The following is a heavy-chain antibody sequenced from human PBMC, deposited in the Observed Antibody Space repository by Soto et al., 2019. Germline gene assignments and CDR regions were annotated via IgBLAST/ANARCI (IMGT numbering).Heavy chain of an antibody. D-gene: IGHD2-2*01. V-gene: IGHV3-9*01. CDR3: AKGAHCSSTTCPFDY. Sequence: EVQLVESGGGLVQPGRSLRLSCAASGFSFDDYAMHWVRQAPGKGLEWVSGISWNSGSITYADSVKGRFTISRDSAKNSLYRQMNSLRAEDTALYYCAKGAHCSSTTCPFDYWGQGTLVTVSP. CDR1: GFSFDDYA. J-gene: IGHJ4*02. CDR2: ISWNSGSI.